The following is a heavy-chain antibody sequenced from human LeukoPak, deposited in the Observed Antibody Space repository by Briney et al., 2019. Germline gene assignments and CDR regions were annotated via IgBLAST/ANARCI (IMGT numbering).Heavy chain of an antibody. Sequence: GGSLRLSCAASGFTFSSYWMSWVRQAPGKGLEWVANIKQDGSENYYVDSVKGRFTISRDNAKNSMYLQMNSLRAEDTAVYYCARGAHKRDDYGGFFDYWGQGTLVTVSS. V-gene: IGHV3-7*01. J-gene: IGHJ4*02. D-gene: IGHD4/OR15-4a*01. CDR2: IKQDGSEN. CDR3: ARGAHKRDDYGGFFDY. CDR1: GFTFSSYW.